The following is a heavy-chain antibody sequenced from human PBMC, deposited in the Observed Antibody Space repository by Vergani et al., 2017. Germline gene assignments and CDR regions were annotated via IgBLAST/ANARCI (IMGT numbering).Heavy chain of an antibody. Sequence: QVQLVQSGAEVKKPGASVKVSCKASGYTFTSYGISWVRQAPGQGLEWMGWISAYNGNTNYAQKLKGRVTMTTDTSTSTAYIELRSLRSDDTAVYYCARGAYCSGGSCYPGPCDPWGQGTLVTVSS. CDR1: GYTFTSYG. D-gene: IGHD2-15*01. V-gene: IGHV1-18*01. CDR3: ARGAYCSGGSCYPGPCDP. CDR2: ISAYNGNT. J-gene: IGHJ5*02.